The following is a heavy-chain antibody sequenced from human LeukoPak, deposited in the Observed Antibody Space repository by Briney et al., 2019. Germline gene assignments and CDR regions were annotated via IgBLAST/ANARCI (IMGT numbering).Heavy chain of an antibody. CDR1: GFTFSSYS. CDR3: AREMVRGDSYYFDY. CDR2: ISSSSSYI. D-gene: IGHD3-10*01. Sequence: PGGSLRLSCAASGFTFSSYSMNWVRQAPGKGLEWVSSISSSSSYIYYADSVKGRFTISRDNAKNSLYLQMNSLRAEDTAVYYCAREMVRGDSYYFDYWGQGTLVTVSS. V-gene: IGHV3-21*04. J-gene: IGHJ4*02.